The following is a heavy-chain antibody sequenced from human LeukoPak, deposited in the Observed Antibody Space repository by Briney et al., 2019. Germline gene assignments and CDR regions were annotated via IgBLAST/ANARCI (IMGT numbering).Heavy chain of an antibody. J-gene: IGHJ5*02. CDR1: GGSISSYY. CDR3: ARGYCSGGSCYFPGGWFDP. Sequence: SETMSLTCTVSGGSISSYYWSWIRQPPGKGLEWIGYIYYSGSTNYNPSLKSRVTISVDTSKNQFSLKLSSVTAADTAVYYCARGYCSGGSCYFPGGWFDPWGQGTLVTVSS. D-gene: IGHD2-15*01. V-gene: IGHV4-59*01. CDR2: IYYSGST.